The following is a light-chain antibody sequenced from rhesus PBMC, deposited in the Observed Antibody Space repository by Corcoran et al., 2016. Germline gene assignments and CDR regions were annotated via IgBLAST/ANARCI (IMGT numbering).Light chain of an antibody. V-gene: IGKV1-22*01. Sequence: DIQMTQSPSSLTASVGDTVTITCRASPGVSSWLDWYQQKPGKVPKLQIYKAFSLQSGVQSRFSGIGAGTDFTLTLRSLQAEDVATYYFLQYIITPWTFGQGTKGEIK. CDR3: LQYIITPWT. J-gene: IGKJ1*01. CDR2: KAF. CDR1: PGVSSW.